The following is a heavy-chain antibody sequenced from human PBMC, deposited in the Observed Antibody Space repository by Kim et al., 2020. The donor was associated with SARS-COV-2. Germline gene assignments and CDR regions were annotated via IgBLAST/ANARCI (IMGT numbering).Heavy chain of an antibody. J-gene: IGHJ6*02. CDR3: ARVEQQRDYYYYYGMDV. Sequence: CQGRVTITADESTSTAYMELSSLRSEDTAVYYCARVEQQRDYYYYYGMDVWGQGTTVTVSS. V-gene: IGHV1-69*01. D-gene: IGHD6-13*01.